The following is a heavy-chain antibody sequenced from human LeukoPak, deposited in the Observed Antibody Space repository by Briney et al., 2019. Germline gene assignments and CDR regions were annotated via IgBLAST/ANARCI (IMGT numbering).Heavy chain of an antibody. CDR1: GYTLTELS. CDR2: FDPEDGET. D-gene: IGHD2-2*01. Sequence: ASVKVSCKVSGYTLTELSMHWVRQAPGKGLEWMGGFDPEDGETIYAQKFQGRVTMTEDTSTDTAYMELSSLRSEDTAVYYCARDYCSSTSCYEGEWFDPWGQGTLVTVSS. CDR3: ARDYCSSTSCYEGEWFDP. J-gene: IGHJ5*02. V-gene: IGHV1-24*01.